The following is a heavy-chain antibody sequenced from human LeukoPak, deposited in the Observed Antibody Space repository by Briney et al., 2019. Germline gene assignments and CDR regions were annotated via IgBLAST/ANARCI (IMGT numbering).Heavy chain of an antibody. Sequence: PSETLSLTCTVSGGSISSYHRSWIRQPPGKGLEWIGYIYYDGSTDYNPSLKSRVTISVDTSKNKFSLKLSSVTAADTAVYYCARDLYGDDYFDYWGQGTLVTVSS. D-gene: IGHD4-17*01. V-gene: IGHV4-59*01. J-gene: IGHJ4*02. CDR1: GGSISSYH. CDR3: ARDLYGDDYFDY. CDR2: IYYDGST.